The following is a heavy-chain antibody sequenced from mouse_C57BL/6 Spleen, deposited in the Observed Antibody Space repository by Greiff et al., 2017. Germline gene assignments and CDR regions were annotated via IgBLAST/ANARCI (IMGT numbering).Heavy chain of an antibody. CDR2: IDPSDSYT. D-gene: IGHD2-3*01. CDR1: GYTFTSYW. Sequence: QVQLQQPGAELVMPGASVKLSCKASGYTFTSYWMHWVKQRPGQGLAWIGEIDPSDSYTNYNQKFKGKSTLTVDKSSSTAYMQLSSLTSEDSAVYYCARKNDGYFDYWGKGTTLTVSS. V-gene: IGHV1-69*01. J-gene: IGHJ2*01. CDR3: ARKNDGYFDY.